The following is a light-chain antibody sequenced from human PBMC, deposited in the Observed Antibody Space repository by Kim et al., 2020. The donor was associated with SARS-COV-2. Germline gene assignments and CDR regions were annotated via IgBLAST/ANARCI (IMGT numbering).Light chain of an antibody. CDR3: RQSYRSPRT. CDR2: GAS. Sequence: DIQMTQSPSSLSASVGDRVTITCRASQNIATYLNWYQEKPGKAPKLLIYGASSLQGGVPSRFSGDGSGTDFTLTISSLEPEDFATYYCRQSYRSPRTFGQGTKVDIK. J-gene: IGKJ1*01. CDR1: QNIATY. V-gene: IGKV1-39*01.